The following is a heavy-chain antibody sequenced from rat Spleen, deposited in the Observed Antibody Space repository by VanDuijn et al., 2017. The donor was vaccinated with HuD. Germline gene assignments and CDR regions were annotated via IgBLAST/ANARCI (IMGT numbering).Heavy chain of an antibody. D-gene: IGHD1-12*03. CDR1: GFTFSDYY. V-gene: IGHV5-7*01. J-gene: IGHJ4*01. Sequence: EVQLVESGGGLVQPGRSLKLSCAASGFTFSDYYMAWVRQAPKKGLEWVASISYDGSSTYYRDSVKGRFTISRDNAKSTLYLQMDSLRSEDTATYYCAGGDYYAGYGYVMDAWGQGASVTVSS. CDR2: ISYDGSST. CDR3: AGGDYYAGYGYVMDA.